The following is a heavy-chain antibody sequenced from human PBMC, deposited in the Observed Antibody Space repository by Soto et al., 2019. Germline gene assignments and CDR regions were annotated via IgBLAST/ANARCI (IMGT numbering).Heavy chain of an antibody. J-gene: IGHJ4*02. CDR3: AKDFKASIVVVPAAISCDY. V-gene: IGHV3-23*01. CDR2: ISGSGGST. D-gene: IGHD2-2*01. CDR1: GFTFSSYA. Sequence: GSLRLSCAASGFTFSSYAMSWVRQAPGKGLEWVSAISGSGGSTYYADSVKGRFTISRDNSKNTLYLQMNSLRAEDTAVYYCAKDFKASIVVVPAAISCDYWGQGTLVTVPQ.